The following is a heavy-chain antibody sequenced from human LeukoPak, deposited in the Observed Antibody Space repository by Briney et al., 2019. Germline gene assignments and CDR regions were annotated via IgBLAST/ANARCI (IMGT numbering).Heavy chain of an antibody. CDR2: IYSGGST. V-gene: IGHV3-53*01. CDR1: GFTVSSNY. J-gene: IGHJ5*02. D-gene: IGHD2-21*02. CDR3: AREYGDDNWFDP. Sequence: GGSLRLSCAASGFTVSSNYMSWVRQAPGKGLEWVSAIYSGGSTFYADSVKGRFTISRDNSKNTLYLQMNSLRAEDTAVYYCAREYGDDNWFDPWGQGTLVTVSS.